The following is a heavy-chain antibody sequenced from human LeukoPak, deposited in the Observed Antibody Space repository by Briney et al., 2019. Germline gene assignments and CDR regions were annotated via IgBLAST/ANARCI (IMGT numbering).Heavy chain of an antibody. D-gene: IGHD6-19*01. CDR2: IKEDGSEK. CDR3: VTKEPSTSGWSY. V-gene: IGHV3-7*01. CDR1: GFTFNRDW. Sequence: GGSLRLSYTASGFTFNRDWTAWVRQAPGKGPEWVANIKEDGSEKNYVDSVKGRFTISRDNAENSVYLQMNDLRAEDTGVYYCVTKEPSTSGWSYWGQGTLVTVSS. J-gene: IGHJ4*02.